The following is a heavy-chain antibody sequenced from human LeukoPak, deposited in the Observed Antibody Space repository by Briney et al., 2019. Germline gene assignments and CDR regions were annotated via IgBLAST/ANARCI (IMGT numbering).Heavy chain of an antibody. J-gene: IGHJ3*02. V-gene: IGHV1-18*01. D-gene: IGHD3-3*01. Sequence: ASVKVSCKASGYTFTSYGISWVRQAPGRGLEWMGWISAYNGNTNYAQKLQGRVTMTTDTSTSTAYMELRSLRSDDTAVYYCARGPRSTIFGVVIMGAFDIWGQGTMVTVSS. CDR1: GYTFTSYG. CDR2: ISAYNGNT. CDR3: ARGPRSTIFGVVIMGAFDI.